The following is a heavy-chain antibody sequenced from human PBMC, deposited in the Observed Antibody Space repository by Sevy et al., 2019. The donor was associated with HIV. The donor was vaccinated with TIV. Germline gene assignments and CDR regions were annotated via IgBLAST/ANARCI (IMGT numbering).Heavy chain of an antibody. Sequence: SETLSLTCTVSGGSISSGGYYWSWIRQHPGKGLEWIGYIYYSGSTYYNPSLKSRVTISVDTSKNQFSLKLSSVTAADTAVYYCARVVVPAAIRGEYNWFDPSGQGTLVTVSS. J-gene: IGHJ5*02. V-gene: IGHV4-31*03. CDR2: IYYSGST. D-gene: IGHD2-2*02. CDR3: ARVVVPAAIRGEYNWFDP. CDR1: GGSISSGGYY.